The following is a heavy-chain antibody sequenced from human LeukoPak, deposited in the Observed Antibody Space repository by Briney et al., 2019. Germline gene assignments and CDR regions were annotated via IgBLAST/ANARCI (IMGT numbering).Heavy chain of an antibody. Sequence: SETLSLTCTVSGGSISSGDYYWSWIRQPPGKGLEWIGYIYYSGSTYYNPSLKSRVTISVDTSKNQFPLKLSSVTAADTAVYYCASRWVTIFGVVTDDYWGQGTLVTVSS. CDR2: IYYSGST. V-gene: IGHV4-30-4*01. CDR1: GGSISSGDYY. CDR3: ASRWVTIFGVVTDDY. J-gene: IGHJ4*02. D-gene: IGHD3-3*01.